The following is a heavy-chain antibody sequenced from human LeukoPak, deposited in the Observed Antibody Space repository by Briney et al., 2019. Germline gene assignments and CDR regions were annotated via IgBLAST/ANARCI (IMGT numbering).Heavy chain of an antibody. CDR1: GGSISSYY. J-gene: IGHJ5*02. V-gene: IGHV4-59*01. Sequence: PSETLSLTCTASGGSISSYYWSWIRQPPGKGLEWIGYIYYSGSTNYNPSLKSRVTISVDTSKNQFSLKLSSVTAADTAAYYCARDLGCCGGDCSPGWFDPWGQGTLVTVSS. CDR3: ARDLGCCGGDCSPGWFDP. CDR2: IYYSGST. D-gene: IGHD2-21*02.